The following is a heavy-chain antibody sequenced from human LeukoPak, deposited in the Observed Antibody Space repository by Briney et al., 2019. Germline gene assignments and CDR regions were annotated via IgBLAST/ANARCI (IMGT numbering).Heavy chain of an antibody. D-gene: IGHD7-27*01. V-gene: IGHV5-51*01. CDR1: GYSFITYW. CDR2: IYPGDFET. J-gene: IGHJ3*01. Sequence: GESLKISCKGSGYSFITYWIGWVRQLPGKGLEWMGIIYPGDFETRYSPSFQGQVTVSVDKSINTAYLQWSSLKTSDTAIYYCASLGVTWVDSFDVWGQGTLVTVSS. CDR3: ASLGVTWVDSFDV.